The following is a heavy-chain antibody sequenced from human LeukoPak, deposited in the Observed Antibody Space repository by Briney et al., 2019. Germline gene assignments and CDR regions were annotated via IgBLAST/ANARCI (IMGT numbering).Heavy chain of an antibody. J-gene: IGHJ5*02. CDR3: ARDPRGQQLDWTPFDP. D-gene: IGHD6-13*01. CDR1: GYNFTTYA. CDR2: IIPIFGTA. Sequence: SVKVSCKASGYNFTTYAMNWVRQAPGQGLEWMGGIIPIFGTANYAQKFQGRVTITADESTSTAYMELSSLRSEDTAVYYCARDPRGQQLDWTPFDPWGQGTLVTVSS. V-gene: IGHV1-69*13.